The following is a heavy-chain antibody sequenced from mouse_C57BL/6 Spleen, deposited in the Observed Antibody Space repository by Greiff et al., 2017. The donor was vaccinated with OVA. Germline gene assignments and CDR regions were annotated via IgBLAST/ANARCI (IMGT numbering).Heavy chain of an antibody. D-gene: IGHD1-1*01. CDR1: GYTFTSYW. J-gene: IGHJ3*01. CDR2: INPRTGGT. CDR3: ANYYGSSSWFAY. V-gene: IGHV1-53*01. Sequence: QVQLQQPGTELVKPGASVKLSCKASGYTFTSYWMHWVKQTPGQGLEWIGNINPRTGGTNYNEKFKSKATLTVDKSSSTAYMQLRSLTSEDSAVYYCANYYGSSSWFAYWGQGTLVTVSA.